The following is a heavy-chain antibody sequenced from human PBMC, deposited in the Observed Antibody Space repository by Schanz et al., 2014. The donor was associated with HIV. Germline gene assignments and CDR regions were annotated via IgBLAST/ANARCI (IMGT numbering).Heavy chain of an antibody. V-gene: IGHV3-9*01. CDR1: GFTFNNYA. Sequence: EVQLLQSGGGLVQPGGSLRLSCVASGFTFNNYAMTWVRQAPGRGLEWVSGMTWNRRRIGYGDAVKGRFTISRDNANNFVYLEMNGLRVEDTALYYCAKGIMGATEYYYGMDVWGQGTMVTVSS. J-gene: IGHJ6*02. CDR3: AKGIMGATEYYYGMDV. CDR2: MTWNRRRI. D-gene: IGHD1-26*01.